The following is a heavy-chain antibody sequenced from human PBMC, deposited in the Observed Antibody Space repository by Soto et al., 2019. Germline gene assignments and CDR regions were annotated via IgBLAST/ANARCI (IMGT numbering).Heavy chain of an antibody. J-gene: IGHJ4*02. CDR2: IWYDGSNK. V-gene: IGHV3-33*01. D-gene: IGHD3-10*01. CDR1: GFTFSSYG. Sequence: GGSLRLSCAASGFTFSSYGMHWVRQAPGKGLEWVAVIWYDGSNKYYADSVKGRFTISRDNSKNTLYLQMNSLRAEDTAVYYCARGSEYYYGSGCLDYWGQGTLVTVSS. CDR3: ARGSEYYYGSGCLDY.